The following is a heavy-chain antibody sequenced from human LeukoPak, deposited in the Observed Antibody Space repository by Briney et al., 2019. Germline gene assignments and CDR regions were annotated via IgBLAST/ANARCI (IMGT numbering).Heavy chain of an antibody. CDR3: AKDYYDSSEGWFDP. V-gene: IGHV4-4*07. CDR1: GGAIIPFY. D-gene: IGHD3-22*01. Sequence: SETLSLTCSVSGGAIIPFYWNWTRQPAGKGLEWIGRIYSSGSTKYNPSLKSRVTMSVDTSKNQFSLKLSSVTAADTAVYYCAKDYYDSSEGWFDPWGQGTLVTVSS. CDR2: IYSSGST. J-gene: IGHJ5*02.